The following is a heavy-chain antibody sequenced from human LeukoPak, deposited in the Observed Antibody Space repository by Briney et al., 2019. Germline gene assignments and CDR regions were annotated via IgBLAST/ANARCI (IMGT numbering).Heavy chain of an antibody. CDR2: ITKSGGTT. D-gene: IGHD2-21*02. Sequence: GGSLRLSCLASGFTFRDYDTSWVRLAPGKGPEWVSAITKSGGTTFYADSVKGRFTISRDNSKNTLYLQMNSLRAEDTAVYYCAKLCGGDCYLDYWGQGTLVTVSS. CDR3: AKLCGGDCYLDY. V-gene: IGHV3-23*01. CDR1: GFTFRDYD. J-gene: IGHJ4*02.